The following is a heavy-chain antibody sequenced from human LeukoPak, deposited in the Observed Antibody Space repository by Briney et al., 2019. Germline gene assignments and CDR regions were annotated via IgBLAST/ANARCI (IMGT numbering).Heavy chain of an antibody. Sequence: ASVKVSCKTSGYPFRNYDINWVRQATGQGLEWMGWINPHSGKTGYAQKFQGRVTMTTDTSASTAYMELSSLRSEDTAVYYCARSGARTIDYWGQGTLVTVSS. D-gene: IGHD1-7*01. CDR2: INPHSGKT. CDR3: ARSGARTIDY. J-gene: IGHJ4*02. CDR1: GYPFRNYD. V-gene: IGHV1-8*01.